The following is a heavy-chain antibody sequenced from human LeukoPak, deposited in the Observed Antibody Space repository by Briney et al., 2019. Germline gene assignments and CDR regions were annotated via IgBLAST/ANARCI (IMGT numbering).Heavy chain of an antibody. V-gene: IGHV3-23*01. CDR3: ARDSGSGLYYYYGMDV. CDR1: GFTFSSCA. Sequence: GGSLRLSCSASGFTFSSCAMNWVRQAPGKGLGWVSAIGGSGNTYYADSVKGRFTTSRDNSKNTLYLQMNSLRTEDTAVYYCARDSGSGLYYYYGMDVWGQGTTVTVSS. J-gene: IGHJ6*02. D-gene: IGHD6-19*01. CDR2: IGGSGNT.